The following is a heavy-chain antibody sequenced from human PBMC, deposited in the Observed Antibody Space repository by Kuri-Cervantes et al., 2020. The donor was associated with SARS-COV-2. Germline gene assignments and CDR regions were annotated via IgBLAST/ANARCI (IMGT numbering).Heavy chain of an antibody. Sequence: SETLSLTCTVSGGSISSSSYYWGWIRQPPGKGLEWIGSIYYSGSTYYNPSLKSRVTISVDTSKNQFSLKLSSVTAADTAAYYCARDGLTGYYDYYMDVWGKGTTVTDSS. CDR3: ARDGLTGYYDYYMDV. J-gene: IGHJ6*03. CDR1: GGSISSSSYY. D-gene: IGHD3-9*01. V-gene: IGHV4-39*07. CDR2: IYYSGST.